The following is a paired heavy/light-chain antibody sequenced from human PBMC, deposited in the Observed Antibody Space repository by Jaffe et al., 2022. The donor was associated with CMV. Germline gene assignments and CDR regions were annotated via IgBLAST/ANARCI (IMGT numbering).Light chain of an antibody. CDR1: QHINSMY. CDR2: GAS. Sequence: DIVLTQSPGTLSLSPGERATLSCRTSQHINSMYLGWYQQKPGQAPRLLIYGASNRATGIPDRFTGSGSGSGRDFTLTISRLEPEDFAVYYCQQYSASLWTFGQGTKVEIK. J-gene: IGKJ1*01. V-gene: IGKV3-20*01. CDR3: QQYSASLWT.
Heavy chain of an antibody. V-gene: IGHV5-51*01. D-gene: IGHD1-1*01. CDR1: GYKFPSHW. J-gene: IGHJ3*02. CDR3: ARVAAGRNDPFDI. Sequence: EVQLVQSGAEVRKPGESLRISCQGSGYKFPSHWIGWVRQMPGKGLEWMGIVFSGDSDTRYSPSFQGQVTFSVDKSISTAYLQWSSLKASDTAMYYCARVAAGRNDPFDIWGQGTMVTVSS. CDR2: VFSGDSDT.